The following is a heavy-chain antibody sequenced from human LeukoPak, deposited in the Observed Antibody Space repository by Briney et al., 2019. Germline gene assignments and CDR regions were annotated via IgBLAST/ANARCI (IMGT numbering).Heavy chain of an antibody. CDR3: TTEWVVVEA. CDR1: GFTFSNAW. D-gene: IGHD2-15*01. CDR2: IKSKTAGGTT. Sequence: QPGGSLRLSCAASGFTFSNAWMSWVRQAPGKGLEWVGRIKSKTAGGTTDYAAPVKGRFTISRDDSKNTLYLQMNSLKTEDTAVYYCTTEWVVVEAWGQGTLVTVSS. J-gene: IGHJ5*02. V-gene: IGHV3-15*01.